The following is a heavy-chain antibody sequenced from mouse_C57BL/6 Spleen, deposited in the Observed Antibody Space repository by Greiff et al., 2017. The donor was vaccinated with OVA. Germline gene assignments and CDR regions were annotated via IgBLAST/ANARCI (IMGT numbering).Heavy chain of an antibody. J-gene: IGHJ3*01. Sequence: VQRVESGAELVKPGASVKISCKASGYAFSSYWMNWVKQRPGKGLEWIGQIYPGDGDTNYNGKFKGKATLTADKSSSTAYMQLSSLTSEDSAVYFCARYDYDEGTWFAYWGQGTLVTVSA. CDR3: ARYDYDEGTWFAY. CDR2: IYPGDGDT. CDR1: GYAFSSYW. V-gene: IGHV1-80*01. D-gene: IGHD2-4*01.